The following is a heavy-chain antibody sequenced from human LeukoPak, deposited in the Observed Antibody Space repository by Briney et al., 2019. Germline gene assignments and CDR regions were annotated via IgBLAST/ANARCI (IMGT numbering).Heavy chain of an antibody. J-gene: IGHJ3*02. V-gene: IGHV4-39*07. CDR1: GGSISSSSYY. Sequence: PSETLSLTCTVSGGSISSSSYYWGWIRQPPGKGLEWIGSIYYSGSTYYNPSLKSRVTISVDTSKSQFSLKLSSVTAADTAVYYCARGSIGGYTYGGAFDIWGQGTTVTVS. D-gene: IGHD5-18*01. CDR2: IYYSGST. CDR3: ARGSIGGYTYGGAFDI.